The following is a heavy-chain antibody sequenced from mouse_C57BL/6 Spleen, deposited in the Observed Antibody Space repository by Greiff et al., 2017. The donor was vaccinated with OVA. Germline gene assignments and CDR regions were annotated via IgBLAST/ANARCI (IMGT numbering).Heavy chain of an antibody. CDR2: IDPENGDT. Sequence: EVQVVESGAELVRPGASVKLSCTASGFNIKDDYMHWVKQRPEQGLEWIGWIDPENGDTEYASKFQGKATITADTSSNTAYLQLSSLTSEDTAVYYCTLLNSNFDVWGTGTTVTVSS. V-gene: IGHV14-4*01. J-gene: IGHJ1*03. D-gene: IGHD2-5*01. CDR1: GFNIKDDY. CDR3: TLLNSNFDV.